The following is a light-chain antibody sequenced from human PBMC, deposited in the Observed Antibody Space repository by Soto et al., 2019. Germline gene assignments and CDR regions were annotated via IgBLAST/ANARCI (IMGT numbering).Light chain of an antibody. CDR1: SRDVGGYNS. Sequence: SVLTQPASVSGSPGQSITISCTGTSRDVGGYNSVSWYQHHPGKAPKLMIFDVSYRPSGVSSRFSGSKSGNTASLTISGLQAEDEADYYCSSYTTSSTPHYVFGPGTKVTVL. CDR3: SSYTTSSTPHYV. J-gene: IGLJ1*01. CDR2: DVS. V-gene: IGLV2-14*03.